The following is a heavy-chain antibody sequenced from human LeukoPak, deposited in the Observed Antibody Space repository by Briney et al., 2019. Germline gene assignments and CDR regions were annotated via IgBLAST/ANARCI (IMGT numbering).Heavy chain of an antibody. J-gene: IGHJ3*02. Sequence: GGSLRLSCAASGFTFSSYSMNWVRQAPGKGLEWVSYISSSSSTIYYADSVKGRFTISRDNAKNSLYLQMNSLRAEDTAVYYCARVYRDGYNLGAFEIWGQGTMVTVSS. D-gene: IGHD5-24*01. CDR2: ISSSSSTI. CDR3: ARVYRDGYNLGAFEI. V-gene: IGHV3-48*01. CDR1: GFTFSSYS.